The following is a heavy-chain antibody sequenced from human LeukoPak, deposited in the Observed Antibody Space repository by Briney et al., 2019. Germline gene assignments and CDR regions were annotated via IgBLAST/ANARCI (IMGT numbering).Heavy chain of an antibody. V-gene: IGHV1-46*01. Sequence: ASVKVSCKASGYTFTSYYMHWVRQAPGQGLEWMGIINPTTGDTTYAQKFQGRLTMTRDMSTSTVYMELSSLTSEDTAVFYCARYGFSTVWQGGWHAFDIWGQGTVVTISS. CDR2: INPTTGDT. J-gene: IGHJ3*02. CDR3: ARYGFSTVWQGGWHAFDI. D-gene: IGHD6-13*01. CDR1: GYTFTSYY.